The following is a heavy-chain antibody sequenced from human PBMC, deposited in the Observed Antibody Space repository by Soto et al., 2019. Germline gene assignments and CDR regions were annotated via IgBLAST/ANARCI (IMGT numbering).Heavy chain of an antibody. CDR3: ARHSASSWSYYYYMDV. Sequence: ETLSLTCTVSGGSISSSNYYWGWIRQPPGKGLEWIGSIYYSGSTYYNPSLKSRVTISVDTSKNQFSLKLSSVIAADTAVYYCARHSASSWSYYYYMDVWGKGTTVTVSS. CDR1: GGSISSSNYY. V-gene: IGHV4-39*01. J-gene: IGHJ6*03. CDR2: IYYSGST. D-gene: IGHD3-3*01.